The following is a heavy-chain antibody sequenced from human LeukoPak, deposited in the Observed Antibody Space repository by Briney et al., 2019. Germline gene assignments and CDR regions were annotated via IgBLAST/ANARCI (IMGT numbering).Heavy chain of an antibody. D-gene: IGHD5-12*01. CDR1: GFTFSSYG. CDR3: AKAVDIVATGLDY. V-gene: IGHV3-30*18. Sequence: PGGSLRLSCAASGFTFSSYGMHWVRQAPGKGLEWVAVISYDGSNKYYADSVKGRFTISRDNSKNTLYLQMNSLRAEDTAVYYCAKAVDIVATGLDYWGQGTLVTVSS. J-gene: IGHJ4*02. CDR2: ISYDGSNK.